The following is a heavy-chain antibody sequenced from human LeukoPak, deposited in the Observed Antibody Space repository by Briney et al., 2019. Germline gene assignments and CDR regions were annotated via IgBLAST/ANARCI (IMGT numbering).Heavy chain of an antibody. Sequence: ASVKVSCKASGYTFTSYDINWVRQATGQGLEWMGWMNPNSGNTGYAQKFQGRVTITRNDSISTAYMELSSLRSEDTAVYYCARSRITIFGVVPYYFDYWGQGTLVTVSS. J-gene: IGHJ4*02. CDR2: MNPNSGNT. V-gene: IGHV1-8*03. CDR3: ARSRITIFGVVPYYFDY. D-gene: IGHD3-3*01. CDR1: GYTFTSYD.